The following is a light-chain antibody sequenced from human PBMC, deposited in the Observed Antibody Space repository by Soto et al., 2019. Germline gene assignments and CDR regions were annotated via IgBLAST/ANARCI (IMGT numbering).Light chain of an antibody. Sequence: EIVLTQSPGTLSLSPGERATLSCRASQSVSSSYLACYQQKPGQAPRLLIYGASSRATGIPDRFSGSGSGTDFTLTISRLEPEDFAVYYCQQYGSSPTWTFGQVNKVEIK. CDR2: GAS. CDR1: QSVSSSY. V-gene: IGKV3-20*01. CDR3: QQYGSSPTWT. J-gene: IGKJ1*01.